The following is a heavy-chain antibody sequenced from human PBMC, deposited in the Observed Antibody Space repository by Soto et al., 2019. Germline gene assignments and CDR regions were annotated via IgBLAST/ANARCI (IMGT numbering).Heavy chain of an antibody. Sequence: PGGSLRLSCATSGLTFSSYWISWVRQAPGKGLEWVANIKQDGSEKYYVDSVRGRFTISRDNAKNSLYLQMNSLRDEDTAVYYCAREFFYDYWGQGTLVTVSS. J-gene: IGHJ4*02. V-gene: IGHV3-7*01. CDR3: AREFFYDY. D-gene: IGHD3-3*01. CDR1: GLTFSSYW. CDR2: IKQDGSEK.